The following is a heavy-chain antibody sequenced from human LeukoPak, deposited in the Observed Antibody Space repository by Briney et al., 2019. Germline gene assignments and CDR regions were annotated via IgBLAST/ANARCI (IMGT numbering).Heavy chain of an antibody. V-gene: IGHV4-59*01. J-gene: IGHJ4*02. CDR1: GGSISSYY. Sequence: SETLSLTCTVSGGSISSYYWSWIRQPPGKGLEWIGYIYYSGSTNYNPSLKSRVTISVDTSKNQFSLKLSSVTAADTAVYYCVRDIRRGSYKGFYFDYWGQGALVTVSS. CDR2: IYYSGST. CDR3: VRDIRRGSYKGFYFDY. D-gene: IGHD1-26*01.